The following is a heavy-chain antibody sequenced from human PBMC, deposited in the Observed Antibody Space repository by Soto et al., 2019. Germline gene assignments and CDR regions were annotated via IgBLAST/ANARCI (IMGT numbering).Heavy chain of an antibody. Sequence: SETLSLTCTVSGGSISSYYWSWIRQPPGKGLEWIGYIYYSGSTNYNPSLKSRVTISVDTSKNQFSLKLSSVTAADTAVYYCARDRRDTMVRGVSGMDVWGQGTTVTVSS. CDR2: IYYSGST. CDR1: GGSISSYY. V-gene: IGHV4-59*01. J-gene: IGHJ6*02. D-gene: IGHD3-10*01. CDR3: ARDRRDTMVRGVSGMDV.